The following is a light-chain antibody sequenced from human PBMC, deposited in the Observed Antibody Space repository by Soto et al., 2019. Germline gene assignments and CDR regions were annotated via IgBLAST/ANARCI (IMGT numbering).Light chain of an antibody. CDR2: EGS. Sequence: QSALTQPASVSGSPGQSITISCTGTSSDVGSYNLVSWYQQHPGKAPKLMIYEGSKRPSGVSYRFSGSKSGNTASLTISGLQAEDEADYYCCSYTGSHVVFGGGTKLTVL. CDR3: CSYTGSHVV. V-gene: IGLV2-23*01. J-gene: IGLJ2*01. CDR1: SSDVGSYNL.